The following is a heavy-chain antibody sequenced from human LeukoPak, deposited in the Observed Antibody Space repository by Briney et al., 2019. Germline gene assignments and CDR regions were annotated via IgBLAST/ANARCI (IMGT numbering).Heavy chain of an antibody. CDR3: ARDRVGATLPYYFDY. CDR1: GGTFSSYA. V-gene: IGHV1-69*05. D-gene: IGHD1-26*01. J-gene: IGHJ4*02. CDR2: IIPIFGTA. Sequence: SVKVSCKASGGTFSSYAISWVRQAPGQGLEWMGGIIPIFGTANYAQKFQGRVTITTDESTSTAYMELSSLRSEDTAVYYCARDRVGATLPYYFDYWGQGTLVTVSS.